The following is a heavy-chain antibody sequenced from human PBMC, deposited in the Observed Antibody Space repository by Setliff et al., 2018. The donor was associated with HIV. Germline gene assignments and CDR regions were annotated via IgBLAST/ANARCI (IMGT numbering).Heavy chain of an antibody. CDR1: GFSLSTIGVG. CDR2: LYWDDDK. Sequence: SGPTLVNPTQTLTLTCTFSGFSLSTIGVGVGWVRQPPGKALEWLALLYWDDDKRYSPSLKSRLTITKDTSKNQVVLTMTNMDPVDTATYYCARFYSNYAAFDSWGQGTLGTVSS. J-gene: IGHJ4*02. D-gene: IGHD4-4*01. CDR3: ARFYSNYAAFDS. V-gene: IGHV2-5*02.